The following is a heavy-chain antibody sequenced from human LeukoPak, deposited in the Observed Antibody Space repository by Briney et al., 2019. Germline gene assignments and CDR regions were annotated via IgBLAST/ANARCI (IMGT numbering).Heavy chain of an antibody. CDR2: VSFSGST. V-gene: IGHV4-59*01. D-gene: IGHD4-11*01. J-gene: IGHJ5*02. CDR1: GGSFSGYY. Sequence: SETLSLTCAVYGGSFSGYYWSWIRQPPGKGLEWLGSVSFSGSTNYNPSLKSRVTISVDTSKNQFSLKLSSVTAADAAVYYCARMYSFFSWGQGTLVTVSS. CDR3: ARMYSFFS.